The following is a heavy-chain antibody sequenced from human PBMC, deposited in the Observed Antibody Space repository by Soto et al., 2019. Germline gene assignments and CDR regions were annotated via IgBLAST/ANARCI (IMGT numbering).Heavy chain of an antibody. CDR1: GFTFRGFW. CDR3: ARVWNDGRIDY. J-gene: IGHJ4*02. CDR2: INQDGSNK. Sequence: GGSLRLSCAGSGFTFRGFWVNWVRQPRGKGLEWVAIINQDGSNKFYADSVKGRFTISRDNGENSVYLQMNSLRAEDTAIYYCARVWNDGRIDYWGQGTLVTVSS. D-gene: IGHD1-1*01. V-gene: IGHV3-7*01.